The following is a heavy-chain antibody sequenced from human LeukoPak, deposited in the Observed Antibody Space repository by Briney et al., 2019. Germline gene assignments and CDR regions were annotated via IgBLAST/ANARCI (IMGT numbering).Heavy chain of an antibody. Sequence: GGSLRLSCAASGFTFSGSSMNWIRQAPGKGLEWVSSITSSGTYIYYTDSVKGRFTISRDNSKNTLYLQMNSLRAEDTAVYYCGTDIVVVPAPDYWGQGILVTVSS. V-gene: IGHV3-21*01. D-gene: IGHD2-2*01. CDR2: ITSSGTYI. J-gene: IGHJ4*02. CDR3: GTDIVVVPAPDY. CDR1: GFTFSGSS.